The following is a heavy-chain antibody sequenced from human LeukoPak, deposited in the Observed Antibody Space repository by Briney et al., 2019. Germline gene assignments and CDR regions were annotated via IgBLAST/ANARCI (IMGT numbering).Heavy chain of an antibody. CDR2: INPNSGGT. Sequence: ASVKVSCKASGYTFTSYYMHWVRQAPGQGLEWMGWINPNSGGTNYAQKFQGRVTMTRDTSISTAYMELSRLRSDDTAVYYCAREPDPYQLLGWFDPWGQGTLVTVSS. D-gene: IGHD2-2*01. CDR1: GYTFTSYY. CDR3: AREPDPYQLLGWFDP. J-gene: IGHJ5*02. V-gene: IGHV1-2*02.